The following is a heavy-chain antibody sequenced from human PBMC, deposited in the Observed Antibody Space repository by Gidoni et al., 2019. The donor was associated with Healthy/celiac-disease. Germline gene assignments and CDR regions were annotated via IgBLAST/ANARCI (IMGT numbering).Heavy chain of an antibody. V-gene: IGHV4-31*03. D-gene: IGHD3-16*01. J-gene: IGHJ5*02. CDR3: ARCIKGHQTVTLGENWFDP. Sequence: QVQLQESGPGLVKPSQTLSLTCTVSGGSISRGGYYWSWIRQHPGKGLEWIGLLYYSGNTYYNPALKSRVTISVDTSKNQFSLKLSSVTAADTAVYYCARCIKGHQTVTLGENWFDPWGQGTLVTVSS. CDR1: GGSISRGGYY. CDR2: LYYSGNT.